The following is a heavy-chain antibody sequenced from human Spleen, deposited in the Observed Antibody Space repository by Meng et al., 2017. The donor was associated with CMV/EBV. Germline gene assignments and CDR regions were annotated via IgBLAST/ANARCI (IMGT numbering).Heavy chain of an antibody. V-gene: IGHV6-1*01. D-gene: IGHD1-26*01. CDR1: GDSVSSNSVA. CDR3: ARGSGTYFEFDY. Sequence: SGDSVSSNSVAWNWIRQSPSRGLEWLGRTYYRSKWYNDYAVSVKSRITINADTSKNQFSLQLNSVTPEDTAVYYCARGSGTYFEFDYWGQGTLVTVSS. CDR2: TYYRSKWYN. J-gene: IGHJ4*02.